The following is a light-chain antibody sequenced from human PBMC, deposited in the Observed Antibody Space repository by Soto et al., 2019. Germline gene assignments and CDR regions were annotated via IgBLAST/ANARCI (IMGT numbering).Light chain of an antibody. J-gene: IGLJ1*01. CDR2: DVS. CDR3: SSYTTSNTRHNV. CDR1: SSDVGGYNY. V-gene: IGLV2-14*03. Sequence: QSALTQPASVSGSPGQSITISCTGTSSDVGGYNYVSWYQHHPGKAPKLLIYDVSNRPSGVSNRFSGSKSDNTASLTISGLQPEDEADYYCSSYTTSNTRHNVFGTGTKVNVL.